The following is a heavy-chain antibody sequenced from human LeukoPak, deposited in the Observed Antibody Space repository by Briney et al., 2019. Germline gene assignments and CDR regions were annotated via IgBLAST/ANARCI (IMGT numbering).Heavy chain of an antibody. D-gene: IGHD4-17*01. V-gene: IGHV3-23*01. J-gene: IGHJ4*02. Sequence: GGSLRLSCAASGFTFNNFAMNWVRQAPGKGLEWVSAISGSGGGIRYADFVKGRFTISRDNSKNTVYLQMNSLRAEDTAVYYCAKDRKGYNSGYGDYFDYWGQGTLVTVSS. CDR2: ISGSGGGI. CDR1: GFTFNNFA. CDR3: AKDRKGYNSGYGDYFDY.